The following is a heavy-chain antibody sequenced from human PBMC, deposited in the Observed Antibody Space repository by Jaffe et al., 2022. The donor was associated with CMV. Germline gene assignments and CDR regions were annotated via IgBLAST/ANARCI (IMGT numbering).Heavy chain of an antibody. J-gene: IGHJ5*02. CDR1: GGSISSSSYY. V-gene: IGHV4-39*01. CDR3: ARTLRAAATGGWFDP. CDR2: IYYSGST. Sequence: QLQLQESGPGLVKPSETLSLTCTVSGGSISSSSYYWGWIRQPPGKGLEWIGSIYYSGSTYYNPSLKSRVTISVDTSKNQFSLKLSSVTAADTAVYYCARTLRAAATGGWFDPWGQGTLVTVSS. D-gene: IGHD6-13*01.